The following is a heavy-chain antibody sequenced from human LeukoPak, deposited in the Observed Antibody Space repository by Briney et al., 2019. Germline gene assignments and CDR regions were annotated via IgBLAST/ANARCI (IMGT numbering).Heavy chain of an antibody. CDR1: GFTFSSYS. Sequence: GGSLRLSCAASGFTFSSYSMNWVRQAPGKGLEWVSSISSSSSYIYYADSVKGRFTISRDNAKNSLYLQMSSLRAEDTAVYYCARGETSCHSFDYWGQGTLVTVSS. CDR3: ARGETSCHSFDY. CDR2: ISSSSSYI. D-gene: IGHD2-2*01. V-gene: IGHV3-21*01. J-gene: IGHJ4*02.